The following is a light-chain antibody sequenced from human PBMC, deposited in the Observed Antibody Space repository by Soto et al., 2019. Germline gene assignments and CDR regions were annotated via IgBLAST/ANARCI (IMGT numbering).Light chain of an antibody. CDR2: DAS. J-gene: IGKJ4*01. CDR3: HQYYKWPLT. V-gene: IGKV3-15*01. CDR1: QSAISN. Sequence: EIVMTQSPATLSVSPGDTVTLSCRASQSAISNLAWYQQKPGQTPRLLIDDASTRATDIPARFSGSGSGTDFTLTISSLLSEDFAVYYCHQYYKWPLTFGGGTKVEIQ.